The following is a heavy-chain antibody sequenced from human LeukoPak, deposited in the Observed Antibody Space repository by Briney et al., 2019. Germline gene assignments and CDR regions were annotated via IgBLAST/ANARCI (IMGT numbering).Heavy chain of an antibody. CDR3: AWYSGVDF. J-gene: IGHJ4*02. D-gene: IGHD6-13*01. CDR1: GFTVINDY. V-gene: IGHV3-66*01. CDR2: IHSEGRT. Sequence: GGSLRLSCEASGFTVINDYMAWVRQAPGKGLEWVSVIHSEGRTYYADSVKGRFTISRDSFTATLYLQMNGLRAEDTALYYCAWYSGVDFWGQGTLVTVSS.